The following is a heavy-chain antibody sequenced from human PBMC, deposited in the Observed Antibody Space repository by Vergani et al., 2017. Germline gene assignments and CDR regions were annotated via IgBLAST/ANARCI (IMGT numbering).Heavy chain of an antibody. D-gene: IGHD3-10*01. Sequence: QVQLVESGGGVVQPGRSLRLSCAASGFTFSSYAMHWVRQAPGKGLEWVAVISYDGSNKYYADSVKGRFTISRDNSKNTLYLQMNSMRAEDTAVYYCARERGAFDIWGQGRMVTVSS. J-gene: IGHJ3*02. CDR1: GFTFSSYA. CDR3: ARERGAFDI. CDR2: ISYDGSNK. V-gene: IGHV3-30-3*01.